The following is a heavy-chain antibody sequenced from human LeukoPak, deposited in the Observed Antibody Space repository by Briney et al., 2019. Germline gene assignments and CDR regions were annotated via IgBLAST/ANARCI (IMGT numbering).Heavy chain of an antibody. CDR3: ARDGRSGYYLLDH. J-gene: IGHJ4*02. CDR1: GFTFSNHG. CDR2: IWNDGSNK. Sequence: GGSLRLSCAASGFTFSNHGMHWVRQAPGKGLEWVAVIWNDGSNKYSADSVKGRFTISRDNSKNTLYLQMDSLRAEDTAVYYCARDGRSGYYLLDHWGQGTLVTVSS. V-gene: IGHV3-33*01. D-gene: IGHD3-3*01.